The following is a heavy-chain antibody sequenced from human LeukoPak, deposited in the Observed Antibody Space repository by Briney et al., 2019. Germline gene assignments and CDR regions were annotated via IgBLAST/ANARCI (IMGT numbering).Heavy chain of an antibody. CDR2: IYHSGST. CDR1: GGSISSSNW. Sequence: SETLSLTCAVSGGSISSSNWWSWVRQPPGKGLEWIGEIYHSGSTYYNPSLKSRVTISVDTSKNQFSLKLSSVTAADTAVYYCATLTTVVTAYYFDYWGQGTLVTVSS. CDR3: ATLTTVVTAYYFDY. D-gene: IGHD4-23*01. V-gene: IGHV4-4*02. J-gene: IGHJ4*02.